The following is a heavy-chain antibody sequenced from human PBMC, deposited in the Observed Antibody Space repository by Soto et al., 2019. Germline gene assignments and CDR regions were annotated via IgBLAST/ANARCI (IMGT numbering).Heavy chain of an antibody. Sequence: DVELSESGGGLVQPGGSLRLSCAASGFNFRSYAMSWVRRAPGKGLEWVSAISGSGGTSYFEDSVRGRFTISRDNSKNTLYLQLSSLRVEDTAYYFWAKFRGSSWTFDYWGRGTLVPVSS. CDR3: AKFRGSSWTFDY. CDR1: GFNFRSYA. J-gene: IGHJ4*01. D-gene: IGHD6-13*01. V-gene: IGHV3-23*01. CDR2: ISGSGGTS.